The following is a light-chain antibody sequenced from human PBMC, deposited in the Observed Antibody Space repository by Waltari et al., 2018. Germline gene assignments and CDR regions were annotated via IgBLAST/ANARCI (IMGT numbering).Light chain of an antibody. CDR1: QSISSQ. V-gene: IGKV3-15*01. Sequence: EIVMTQSPATLSVSPGERATLSCRASQSISSQLAWYQQKPGQAPRLLIYGASTTATCIPARFSGSWSGTEFTLTISSLQSEDFAVYFCQQYHESPPITFGPGTKVDIK. CDR2: GAS. J-gene: IGKJ3*01. CDR3: QQYHESPPIT.